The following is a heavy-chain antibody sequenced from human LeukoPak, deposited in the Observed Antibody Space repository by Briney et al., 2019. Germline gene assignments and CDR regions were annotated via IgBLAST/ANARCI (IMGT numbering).Heavy chain of an antibody. D-gene: IGHD3-10*01. CDR2: IYDSGST. J-gene: IGHJ4*02. CDR1: GVSISSDNNY. Sequence: PSQTLSLTCAVSGVSISSDNNYWSWIRQPPGQGLEWIGYIYDSGSTYSSPSLKSLVSISVYTYKNQFSLKLSSVTAADTAVYYCASVERGGSGGFEYWGQGTLVTVSS. V-gene: IGHV4-30-4*01. CDR3: ASVERGGSGGFEY.